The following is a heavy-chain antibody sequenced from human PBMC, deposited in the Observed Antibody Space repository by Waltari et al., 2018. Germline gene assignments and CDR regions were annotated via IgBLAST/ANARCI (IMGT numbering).Heavy chain of an antibody. V-gene: IGHV4-39*01. CDR3: ATYIGASVGTAAFDV. J-gene: IGHJ3*01. D-gene: IGHD5-12*01. Sequence: QLQLQESGPRLVRPSETLSLICRVSGVFITSTRHHWSWIRQSPGQGLEWIGTVSYSGTTYISPSLKSRVSVSRDTSKNQVSLILGSVTAADMAVYYCATYIGASVGTAAFDVWGQGTMVTVSS. CDR1: GVFITSTRHH. CDR2: VSYSGTT.